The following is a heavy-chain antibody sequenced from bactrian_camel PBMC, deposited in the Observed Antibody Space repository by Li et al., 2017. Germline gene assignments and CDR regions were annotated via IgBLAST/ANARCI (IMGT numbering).Heavy chain of an antibody. CDR2: IDSDGST. J-gene: IGHJ4*01. CDR1: TRINSKHC. V-gene: IGHV3S53*01. Sequence: HVQLVESGGGSVQGGGSLKLSCAAATRINSKHCMGWFRQASGKEREGVAAIDSDGSTSYLDAVKGRFAISKENAKNTLYLQMNNLKVEDTAMYYCARARIFGACTAELDWVPDYGWGQGTQVTVS. CDR3: ARARIFGACTAELDWVPDYG. D-gene: IGHD1*01.